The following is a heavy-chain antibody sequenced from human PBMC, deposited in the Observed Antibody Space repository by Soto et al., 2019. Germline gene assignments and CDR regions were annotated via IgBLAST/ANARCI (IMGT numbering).Heavy chain of an antibody. CDR3: AREGGGYRFDY. J-gene: IGHJ4*02. CDR1: GTSFGTYY. D-gene: IGHD1-26*01. Sequence: AETLSLTCAVSGTSFGTYYWSWIRQPPGKGLEWIGYIFYSGRLKYNPSLKSRLTISVDPPKNQISLRLTSVTAADTAVYYCAREGGGYRFDYWGQGALVTVSS. CDR2: IFYSGRL. V-gene: IGHV4-59*01.